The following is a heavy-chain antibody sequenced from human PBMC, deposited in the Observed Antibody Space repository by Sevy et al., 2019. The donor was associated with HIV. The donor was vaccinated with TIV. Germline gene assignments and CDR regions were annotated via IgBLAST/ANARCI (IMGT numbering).Heavy chain of an antibody. CDR1: GFTFSSYA. V-gene: IGHV3-23*01. CDR3: AKIQGISIVVVPAWIMDV. J-gene: IGHJ6*01. CDR2: ISGSGGDT. Sequence: GGSLRLSCAASGFTFSSYAMSWVRQAPGKGLEWVSAISGSGGDTYYADSVKGRFTISRDNSKNTLYLQMNSLRAEDTAVYHCAKIQGISIVVVPAWIMDVWGQGTTVTVSS. D-gene: IGHD2-2*01.